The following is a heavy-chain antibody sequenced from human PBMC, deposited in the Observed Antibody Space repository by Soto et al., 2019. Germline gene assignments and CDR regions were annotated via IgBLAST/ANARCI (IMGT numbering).Heavy chain of an antibody. CDR3: ARGRPAYYGMDV. J-gene: IGHJ6*02. Sequence: QTLSLTCAIFGDSVSSNRAAPNWIRQSPSRGLEWLGRTYYRSKWYNDYAVSVKSRITVDPDTSKNQFSLQLNSVTPEDTAVYYCARGRPAYYGMDVWGQGTTVTVSS. CDR1: GDSVSSNRAA. V-gene: IGHV6-1*01. CDR2: TYYRSKWYN.